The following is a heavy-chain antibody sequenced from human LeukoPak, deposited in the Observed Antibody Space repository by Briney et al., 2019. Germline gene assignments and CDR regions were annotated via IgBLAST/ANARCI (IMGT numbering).Heavy chain of an antibody. CDR1: GGSISSSNW. CDR2: IYHSGST. CDR3: ARYGSGSYYYFDY. V-gene: IGHV4-4*02. D-gene: IGHD3-10*01. J-gene: IGHJ4*02. Sequence: SGTLSLTCAVSGGSISSSNWWSWVRQPPGKGLEWNGEIYHSGSTNYNSSLKSRVTISADKAKNQFSLKLSSVTAADTAVYYCARYGSGSYYYFDYWGQGTLVTVSS.